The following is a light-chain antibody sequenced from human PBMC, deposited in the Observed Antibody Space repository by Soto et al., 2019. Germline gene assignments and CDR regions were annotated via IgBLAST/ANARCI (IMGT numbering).Light chain of an antibody. CDR1: SDFGAYRY. CDR3: SSYTGGNARVV. CDR2: DVS. J-gene: IGLJ2*01. V-gene: IGLV2-14*01. Sequence: QSVLTQPASVSGSPGQSITISCTGSDFGAYRYVSWYQQHPGKAPRLMIYDVSNRPSGVSDRFSGSKSGNTASLTISGLQPEDEAYFFCSSYTGGNARVVFGAGTQLTVL.